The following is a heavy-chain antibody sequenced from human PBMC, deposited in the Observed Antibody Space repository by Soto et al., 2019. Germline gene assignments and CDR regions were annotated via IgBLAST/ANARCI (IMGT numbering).Heavy chain of an antibody. CDR2: IVPIFGA. V-gene: IGHV1-69*13. CDR3: ATPIKYYDSWSGYPPFDY. Sequence: SVKVSCKVSGGTYSRYAINWVRQAPGQGLEWLGGIVPIFGAKYAQKFQDRVTITADESTTTAYMELSSLRSEDTAVYYCATPIKYYDSWSGYPPFDYWGQGTLVTVSS. CDR1: GGTYSRYA. J-gene: IGHJ4*02. D-gene: IGHD3-3*01.